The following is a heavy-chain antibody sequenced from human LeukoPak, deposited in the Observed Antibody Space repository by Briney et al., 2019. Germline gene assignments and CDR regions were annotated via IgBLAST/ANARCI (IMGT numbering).Heavy chain of an antibody. Sequence: ASVKVSCKASGGTFSSYAISWVRQAPGQGLEWVGRIIPIFGTANYAQKFQGRVTITTDESTSTAYMELSSLRSEDTAVYYCAPAPITMVRGVITSDAFDIWDQGTMVTVSS. CDR3: APAPITMVRGVITSDAFDI. V-gene: IGHV1-69*05. D-gene: IGHD3-10*01. CDR1: GGTFSSYA. J-gene: IGHJ3*02. CDR2: IIPIFGTA.